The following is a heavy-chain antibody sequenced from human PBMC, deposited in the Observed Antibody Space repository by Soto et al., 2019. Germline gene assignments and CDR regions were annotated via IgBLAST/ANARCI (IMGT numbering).Heavy chain of an antibody. Sequence: ASVKVSCKASGYTFTTFAMHWVRQAPGQRPEWLGWINAGSGYTKYSQNFQDRVTISSDTSASTAYMELSSLRSGDTAIYYCARDRVSLAMFGVPVGVFKNWGQGTLVAVSS. CDR3: ARDRVSLAMFGVPVGVFKN. CDR1: GYTFTTFA. J-gene: IGHJ4*02. CDR2: INAGSGYT. D-gene: IGHD3-3*01. V-gene: IGHV1-3*01.